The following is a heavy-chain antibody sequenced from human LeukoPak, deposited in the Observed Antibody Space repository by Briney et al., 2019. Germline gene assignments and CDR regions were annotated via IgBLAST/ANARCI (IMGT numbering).Heavy chain of an antibody. V-gene: IGHV3-23*01. CDR2: ISGSGGST. Sequence: GGSLRLSCAASGFTSSSYAMSWVRQAPGKGLEWVSAISGSGGSTYYADSVKGRFTISRDNSKNTLYLQMNSLRAEDTAVYYCAKDRLRYCSGGSCYGIDYWGQGTLVTVSS. CDR3: AKDRLRYCSGGSCYGIDY. D-gene: IGHD2-15*01. J-gene: IGHJ4*02. CDR1: GFTSSSYA.